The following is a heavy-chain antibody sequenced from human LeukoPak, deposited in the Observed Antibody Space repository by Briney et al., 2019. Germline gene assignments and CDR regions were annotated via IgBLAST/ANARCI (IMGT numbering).Heavy chain of an antibody. CDR3: ARGDYDSSGYYYY. D-gene: IGHD3-22*01. CDR1: GGSISSGGYY. J-gene: IGHJ4*02. V-gene: IGHV4-31*03. Sequence: SQTLSLTCTVSGGSISSGGYYWSGIRQHPGKGLEWIGYIYYSGSTYYNPSLKSRVTISVDTSKNQFSLKLSSVTAADTAVYYCARGDYDSSGYYYYWGQGTLVTVSS. CDR2: IYYSGST.